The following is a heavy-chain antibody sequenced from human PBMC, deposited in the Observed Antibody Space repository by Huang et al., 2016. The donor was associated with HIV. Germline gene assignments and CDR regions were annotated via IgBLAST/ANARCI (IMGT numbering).Heavy chain of an antibody. CDR1: GITFRNYA. V-gene: IGHV3-30*18. CDR2: NSADGSGQ. D-gene: IGHD6-19*01. Sequence: VRLVQSGGGVVQPGRSLRLSCAASGITFRNYAMHWVRQAPGKGLGWVAGNSADGSGQYYVDSVKGRFIISKDNSNETLFLEMRSLKSEDTAVYFCAKDQGQWLAYFDSWGQGTLVTVSS. J-gene: IGHJ4*02. CDR3: AKDQGQWLAYFDS.